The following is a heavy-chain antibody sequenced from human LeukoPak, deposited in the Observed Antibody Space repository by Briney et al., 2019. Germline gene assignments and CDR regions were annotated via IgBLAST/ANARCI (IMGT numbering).Heavy chain of an antibody. CDR2: LYSGGST. CDR1: GFTVSSNY. D-gene: IGHD6-6*01. V-gene: IGHV3-53*04. Sequence: GGSLRLSCAASGFTVSSNYLTWVRQAPGKGLEWVSVLYSGGSTSYADSVKGRFTISRHNSQNTLYLQMNSLRPEDTAVYYCARGISSSAGVYWGQGALVIVSS. J-gene: IGHJ4*02. CDR3: ARGISSSAGVY.